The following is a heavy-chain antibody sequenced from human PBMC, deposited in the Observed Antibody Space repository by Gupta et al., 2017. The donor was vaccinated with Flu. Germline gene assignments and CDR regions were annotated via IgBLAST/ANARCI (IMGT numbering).Heavy chain of an antibody. V-gene: IGHV3-13*01. CDR3: ARGDMDTTLAHYYYGMDV. Sequence: EVQLVESGGGLVEPGGSLRLSCAASGFLFSDYDMYWVRQATGKSLEWVANIGTVGDTYYAGSVKGRFTITREKAKNSVFLQMSSLRVADTAVYYCARGDMDTTLAHYYYGMDVWGQGTTVTVSS. D-gene: IGHD5-18*01. J-gene: IGHJ6*02. CDR1: GFLFSDYD. CDR2: IGTVGDT.